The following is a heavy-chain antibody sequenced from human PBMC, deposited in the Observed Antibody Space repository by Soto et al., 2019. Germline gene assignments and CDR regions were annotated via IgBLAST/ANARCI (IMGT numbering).Heavy chain of an antibody. CDR3: AIGYSYGKHYFDY. D-gene: IGHD5-18*01. CDR1: GYTFTGYY. J-gene: IGHJ4*02. V-gene: IGHV1-2*02. Sequence: RASVKVSCKASGYTFTGYYMHWVRQAPGQGLEWMGWINPNSGGTNYAQKFQGRVTMTRDTSISTAYMELSRLRSDETDVYYCAIGYSYGKHYFDYWGQGTVVTVSS. CDR2: INPNSGGT.